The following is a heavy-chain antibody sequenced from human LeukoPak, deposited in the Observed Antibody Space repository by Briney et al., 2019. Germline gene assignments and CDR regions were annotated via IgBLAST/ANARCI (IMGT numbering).Heavy chain of an antibody. Sequence: PGGTLRLSCAASRFTFSTYGMNWVRQAPGKGLEWVSSISSSSSYIYYADSVKGRFTISRDDAKNSLYLQMNRLRAEDTAVYYCARDPTSSWETAFDIWGQGTVVTVSS. D-gene: IGHD1-26*01. CDR2: ISSSSSYI. J-gene: IGHJ3*02. V-gene: IGHV3-21*01. CDR1: RFTFSTYG. CDR3: ARDPTSSWETAFDI.